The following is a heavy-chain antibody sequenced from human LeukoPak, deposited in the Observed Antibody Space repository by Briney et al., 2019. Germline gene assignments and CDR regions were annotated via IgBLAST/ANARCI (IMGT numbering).Heavy chain of an antibody. V-gene: IGHV4-59*08. CDR1: GGSISSYY. D-gene: IGHD3-22*01. Sequence: PSETLSLTCTVSGGSISSYYWSWIRQPPGKGLEWIGYIYYSGSTNYNPSLKSRVTISVDTSKNQFSLKLSSVTAADTAVYYCARHSNGVVIDYWGQGTLVTVSS. CDR2: IYYSGST. CDR3: ARHSNGVVIDY. J-gene: IGHJ4*02.